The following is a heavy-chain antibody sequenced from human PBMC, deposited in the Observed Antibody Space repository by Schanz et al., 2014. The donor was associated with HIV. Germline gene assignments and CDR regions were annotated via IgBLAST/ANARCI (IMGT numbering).Heavy chain of an antibody. CDR2: MNPNSGNT. J-gene: IGHJ4*02. D-gene: IGHD3-9*01. V-gene: IGHV1-8*01. CDR1: GYTFISYD. Sequence: QVQLVQSGAEVKKPGASVKVSCKASGYTFISYDINWVRQASGQGLEWMGWMNPNSGNTGYAHKFQGRVTMTRNTSISTAYMELSSLRSEDTAIYYCARDGAQRYFDFWGQGTLVSVSS. CDR3: ARDGAQRYFDF.